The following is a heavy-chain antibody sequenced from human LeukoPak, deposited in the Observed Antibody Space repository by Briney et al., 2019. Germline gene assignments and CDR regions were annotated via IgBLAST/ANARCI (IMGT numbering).Heavy chain of an antibody. J-gene: IGHJ4*02. CDR1: GYTFTSYY. CDR3: ARAFDSSGYYPDY. V-gene: IGHV1-2*02. D-gene: IGHD3-22*01. CDR2: INPNSGGT. Sequence: ASVKVSCKASGYTFTSYYMHWVRQAPGQGLEWMGWINPNSGGTNYAQKFQGRVTMTRDTSISTAYMELSRLRSDDTAVYYCARAFDSSGYYPDYWGQGTLVTVSS.